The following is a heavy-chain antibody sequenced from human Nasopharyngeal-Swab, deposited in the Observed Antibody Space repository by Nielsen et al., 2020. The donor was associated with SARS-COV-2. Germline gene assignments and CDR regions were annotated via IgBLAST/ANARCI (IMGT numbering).Heavy chain of an antibody. CDR2: ISYSGST. CDR3: ARHAPPVYYYMDV. J-gene: IGHJ6*03. V-gene: IGHV4-59*08. CDR1: GGSISPYY. Sequence: SETLSLTCTVSGGSISPYYWSWIRRPPGKGLDWIGYISYSGSTNYNPSLKSRVTISVDTSKKQFSLRLSSLTAADTAVYYCARHAPPVYYYMDVWGKGTTVTVSS.